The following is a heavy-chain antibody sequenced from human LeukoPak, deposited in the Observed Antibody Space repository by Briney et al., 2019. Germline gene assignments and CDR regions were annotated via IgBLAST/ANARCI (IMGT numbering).Heavy chain of an antibody. Sequence: GGSPRLSCAASGFSFRSYAMSWVRQAPGKGLEWVSGISGSGGSTYYADSVKGRFTISRDNSKNTLYLQMNSLRAEDTAVYYCAKVDLGLDYWGQGTLVTVSS. CDR1: GFSFRSYA. J-gene: IGHJ4*02. D-gene: IGHD3-10*01. V-gene: IGHV3-23*01. CDR2: ISGSGGST. CDR3: AKVDLGLDY.